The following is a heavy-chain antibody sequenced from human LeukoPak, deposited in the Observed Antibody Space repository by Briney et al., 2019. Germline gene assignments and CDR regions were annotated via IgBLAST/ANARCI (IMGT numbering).Heavy chain of an antibody. CDR1: GFTFSSYS. CDR2: ISSSSSYI. V-gene: IGHV3-21*01. J-gene: IGHJ4*02. Sequence: GGSLRLSCAASGFTFSSYSMNWVRQAPGKGLEWVSSISSSSSYIYYADLVKGRFTISRDTAKNSLYMQMYIMRAENTGVYYCAREREKCELRAPDYWGQGTLVTVSS. CDR3: AREREKCELRAPDY. D-gene: IGHD1-26*01.